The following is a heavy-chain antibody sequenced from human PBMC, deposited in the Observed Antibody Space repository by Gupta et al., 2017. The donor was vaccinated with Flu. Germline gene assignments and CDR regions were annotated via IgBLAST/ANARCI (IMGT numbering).Heavy chain of an antibody. D-gene: IGHD5-18*01. Sequence: QVPLVGSGGCVVPPGLSLRLSLSASEFRFDSCSTVGARQATGKGPECVVLISQDGGKRWYADSDKGRLTISRDNSNRRWYMELNRLRSEDMAIYDCAKGLYSYGYEFDPFEFWGRGTMVTV. CDR2: ISQDGGKR. CDR1: EFRFDSCS. CDR3: AKGLYSYGYEFDPFEF. V-gene: IGHV3-30*18. J-gene: IGHJ3*01.